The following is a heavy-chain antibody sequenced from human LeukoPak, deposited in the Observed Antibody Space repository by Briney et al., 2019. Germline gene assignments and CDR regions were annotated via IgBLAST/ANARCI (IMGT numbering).Heavy chain of an antibody. D-gene: IGHD6-19*01. V-gene: IGHV5-51*01. J-gene: IGHJ4*02. Sequence: GESLKISCKGLGYSSSYWIGWVRQMPGKGLEWMGIIYPGDSDTRYSPSFQGQVTISADKSISTAYLQWSSLKASDTAMYYCARSESLAVAAIDYWGQGTLVTVSS. CDR1: GYSSSYW. CDR3: ARSESLAVAAIDY. CDR2: IYPGDSDT.